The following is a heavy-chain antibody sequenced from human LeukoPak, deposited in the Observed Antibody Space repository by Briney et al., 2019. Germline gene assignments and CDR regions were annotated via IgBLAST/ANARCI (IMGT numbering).Heavy chain of an antibody. CDR2: INTNTGNP. V-gene: IGHV7-4-1*02. J-gene: IGHJ3*02. Sequence: ASVKVSCKASGYTFTRYAMNLVRQAAGQGLEWMGWINTNTGNPTYAQGFTERFVFSSDTYVSKAYLQISRLKAEDPAVYYCASDVTARIAVVGGSEWDDFDIWGQGTMVTVSS. CDR1: GYTFTRYA. CDR3: ASDVTARIAVVGGSEWDDFDI. D-gene: IGHD6-19*01.